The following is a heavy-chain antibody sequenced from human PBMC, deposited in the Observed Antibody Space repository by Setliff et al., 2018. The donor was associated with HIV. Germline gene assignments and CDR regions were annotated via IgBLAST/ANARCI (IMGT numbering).Heavy chain of an antibody. D-gene: IGHD2-15*01. CDR1: GYTFTNFA. V-gene: IGHV1-2*02. J-gene: IGHJ4*02. CDR3: VKGAGGYYDY. CDR2: IDPNSGDT. Sequence: ASVKVSCKASGYTFTNFAISWVRQAPGQGLEWMGWIDPNSGDTNYARKFQGRVTMARDTSISTAYMELNRLTSDDTALYYCVKGAGGYYDYWSQGALVTVSS.